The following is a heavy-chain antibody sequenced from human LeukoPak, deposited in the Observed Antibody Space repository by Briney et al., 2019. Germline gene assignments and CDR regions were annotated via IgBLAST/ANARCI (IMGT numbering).Heavy chain of an antibody. D-gene: IGHD6-19*01. CDR3: ARVGYNSGWYEY. CDR2: ISSSGSTI. V-gene: IGHV3-48*03. Sequence: GGSLRLSCVASGFTFSSYEMNWVRQAPGKGLEWVSYISSSGSTIYYADSVKGRFTISRDNAKNSLYLQMNNLRAEDTALYFCARVGYNSGWYEYWGQGTLVTVSS. CDR1: GFTFSSYE. J-gene: IGHJ4*02.